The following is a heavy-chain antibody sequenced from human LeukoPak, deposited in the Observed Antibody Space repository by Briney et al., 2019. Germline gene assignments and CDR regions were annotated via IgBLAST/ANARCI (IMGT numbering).Heavy chain of an antibody. Sequence: SQTLSLTCAISGDSVSSKSAAWNWIRQSPSRGLEWLGRTYYRSKWYNDHAASVKSRIIINPDTSKNQFSLKLSSVTAADTAVYYCARGKYSSSWYPYYYYGMDVWGQGTTVTVSS. J-gene: IGHJ6*02. V-gene: IGHV6-1*01. CDR2: TYYRSKWYN. D-gene: IGHD6-13*01. CDR1: GDSVSSKSAA. CDR3: ARGKYSSSWYPYYYYGMDV.